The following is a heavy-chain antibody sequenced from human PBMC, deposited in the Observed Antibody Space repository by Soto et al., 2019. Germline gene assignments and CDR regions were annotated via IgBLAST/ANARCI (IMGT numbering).Heavy chain of an antibody. V-gene: IGHV4-31*03. J-gene: IGHJ3*02. CDR1: GGSISSGGYY. CDR3: ARGEKPRYIAAADGIGSAFDI. Sequence: SETLSLTCTVSGGSISSGGYYWSWIRQHPGKGLEWIGYIYYSGSTYYNPSLKSRVTISVDTSKNQFSLKLSSVTAADTAVYYCARGEKPRYIAAADGIGSAFDIWGQGTMVTVSS. CDR2: IYYSGST. D-gene: IGHD6-13*01.